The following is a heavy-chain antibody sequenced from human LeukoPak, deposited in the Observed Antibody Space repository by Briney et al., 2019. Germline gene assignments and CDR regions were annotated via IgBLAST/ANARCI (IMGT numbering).Heavy chain of an antibody. D-gene: IGHD1-26*01. V-gene: IGHV3-30*04. J-gene: IGHJ4*02. CDR3: ARDTSFAVGATLDF. CDR2: VSYDGSNK. Sequence: GGSLRLSCAASGFTFSSYAMHWVRQAPGKGLEWVAVVSYDGSNKYYANSVKGRFTISRDKSKNTLDLQMNSLRAEDTAIYYCARDTSFAVGATLDFWGQGTLVTVSS. CDR1: GFTFSSYA.